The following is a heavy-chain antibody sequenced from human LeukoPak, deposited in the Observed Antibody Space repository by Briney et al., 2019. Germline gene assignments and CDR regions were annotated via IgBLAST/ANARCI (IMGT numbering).Heavy chain of an antibody. CDR2: INPSGGST. V-gene: IGHV1-46*01. CDR1: GYTFTSYY. D-gene: IGHD2-15*01. Sequence: SVKVSCKASGYTFTSYYMHWVRQAPGQGLEWMGIINPSGGSTSYAQKFQGRVTTTRDTSTSTVYMELSSLRSEDTAVYYCARDFSGLRMVIDYWGQGTLVTVSS. J-gene: IGHJ4*02. CDR3: ARDFSGLRMVIDY.